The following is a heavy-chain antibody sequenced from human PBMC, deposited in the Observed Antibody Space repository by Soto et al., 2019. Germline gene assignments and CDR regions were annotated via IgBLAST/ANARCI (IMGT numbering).Heavy chain of an antibody. D-gene: IGHD1-1*01. CDR1: CASSSSAAAY. CDR3: ARDLWVEPELYYYGMDV. Sequence: SETLPRTCTVSCASSSSAAAYWSWIRQTPGKGLEWIGHIFYSGTTYYNPSLKSRLTISVDTSKNHFSLRLTSVTAADTAVYYCARDLWVEPELYYYGMDVWGQGTKVT. V-gene: IGHV4-30-4*08. CDR2: IFYSGTT. J-gene: IGHJ6*02.